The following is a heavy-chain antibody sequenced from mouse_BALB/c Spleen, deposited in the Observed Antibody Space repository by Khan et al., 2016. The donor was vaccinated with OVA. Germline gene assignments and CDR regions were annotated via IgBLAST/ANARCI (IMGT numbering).Heavy chain of an antibody. V-gene: IGHV5-6-5*01. CDR3: ARVYGSSGVDY. CDR1: GVTFSSYA. D-gene: IGHD1-1*01. Sequence: EVELVEAGGGVVKPGGSLKLSCAASGVTFSSYAMSWVRQTPEKRLEWVASIGSGGSTYYPDSVKGRFTISRDNARNILYLQMSSLRSEDTAMYYCARVYGSSGVDYWGKGTTLTVSS. CDR2: IGSGGST. J-gene: IGHJ2*01.